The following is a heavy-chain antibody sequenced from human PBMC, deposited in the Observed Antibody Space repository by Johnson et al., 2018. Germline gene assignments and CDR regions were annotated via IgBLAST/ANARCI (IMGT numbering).Heavy chain of an antibody. V-gene: IGHV3-23*04. CDR2: LSGSGGTS. CDR1: GFTFTSFA. CDR3: ATGRFLEWLPTNEYFHH. Sequence: VQLVQSGGGLVQPGGSLRLSCAASGFTFTSFAMSWVRQAPGKGLEWVSVLSGSGGTSSYADSVKGRFTISRDNSRNTRYLQMNSLRGEDTAVYYCATGRFLEWLPTNEYFHHWGQGTLVTVSS. D-gene: IGHD3-3*01. J-gene: IGHJ1*01.